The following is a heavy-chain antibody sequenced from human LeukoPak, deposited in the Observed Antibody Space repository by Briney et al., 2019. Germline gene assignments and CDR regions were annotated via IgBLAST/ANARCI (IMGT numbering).Heavy chain of an antibody. CDR1: GGSISSGSYY. CDR2: IYTSGST. CDR3: ARRGYRHDY. J-gene: IGHJ4*02. Sequence: KASQTLSLTCTVSGGSISSGSYYWSWIRQPAGKGLEWIGRIYTSGSTNYNPSLKSRVTISVDTSKNQFSLKLSSVTAADTAVYYCARRGYRHDYWGQGTLVTVSS. D-gene: IGHD5-18*01. V-gene: IGHV4-61*02.